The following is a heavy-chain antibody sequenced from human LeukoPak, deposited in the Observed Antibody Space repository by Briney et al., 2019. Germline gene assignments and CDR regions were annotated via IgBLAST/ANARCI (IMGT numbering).Heavy chain of an antibody. Sequence: GGSLRLSCAASGFTFSSYAMHWVRQAPGKGLEWVAVISYDGSNKYYADSVKGRFTISRDNSKNTLYLQMNSLRAEDTAVYYCAKPAYAGYYYYMDVWGKGTTVTVSS. J-gene: IGHJ6*03. D-gene: IGHD3-16*01. CDR1: GFTFSSYA. V-gene: IGHV3-30*04. CDR3: AKPAYAGYYYYMDV. CDR2: ISYDGSNK.